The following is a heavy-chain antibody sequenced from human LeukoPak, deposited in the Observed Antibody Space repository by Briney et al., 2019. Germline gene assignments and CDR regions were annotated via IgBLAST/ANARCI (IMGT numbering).Heavy chain of an antibody. CDR3: ARDPVITIFGGLFGAFDY. D-gene: IGHD3-3*01. J-gene: IGHJ4*02. CDR2: ISYDGSNK. V-gene: IGHV3-30*04. CDR1: GFTFSSYA. Sequence: GGSLRLSCAASGFTFSSYAMHWVRQAPGKGLEWVAVISYDGSNKYYADSVKGRFTISRDNSKNTLYLQMNSLRAEDTAVYYCARDPVITIFGGLFGAFDYWGQGTLVTASS.